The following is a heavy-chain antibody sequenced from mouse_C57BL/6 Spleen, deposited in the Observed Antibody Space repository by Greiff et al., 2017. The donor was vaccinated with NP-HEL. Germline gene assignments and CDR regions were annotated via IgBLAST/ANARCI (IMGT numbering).Heavy chain of an antibody. Sequence: EVKLMESGGGLVQSGRSLRLSCATSGFTFSDFYMEWVRQAPGKGLEWIAASRNKANDYTTEYSASVKGRFIVSRDTSQSILYLQMNALRAEDTAIYYCARDALYYMGAMDYWGQGTSVTVSS. CDR3: ARDALYYMGAMDY. J-gene: IGHJ4*01. CDR2: SRNKANDYTT. CDR1: GFTFSDFY. V-gene: IGHV7-1*01. D-gene: IGHD2-1*01.